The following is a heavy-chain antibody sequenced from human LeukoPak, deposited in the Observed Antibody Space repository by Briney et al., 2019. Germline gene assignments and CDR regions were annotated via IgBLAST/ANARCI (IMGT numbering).Heavy chain of an antibody. J-gene: IGHJ5*02. V-gene: IGHV3-30*02. Sequence: GGSLRLSCAASGFTFSSYGMHWVSQAPGKGLEWVAFILYDGSNIYSADSVTSRSTISKVNSKNTLYRQMNSLRAEDTAVYYCAKVDPPRWFDPSDEGTPVTVSS. CDR1: GFTFSSYG. CDR2: ILYDGSNI. CDR3: AKVDPPRWFDP.